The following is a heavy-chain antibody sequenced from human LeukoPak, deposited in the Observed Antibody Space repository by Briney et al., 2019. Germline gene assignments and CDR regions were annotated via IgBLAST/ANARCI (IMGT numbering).Heavy chain of an antibody. CDR2: ISSSSSYI. CDR1: GFTFSSYS. V-gene: IGHV3-21*01. CDR3: AGDHGWWELRGYPMDY. Sequence: GGSLRLSCAASGFTFSSYSMNWVRQAPGKGLEWVSSISSSSSYIYYADSVKGRFTISRDNAKNSLYLQMNSLRAEDTAVYYCAGDHGWWELRGYPMDYWGQGTLVTVSS. D-gene: IGHD1-26*01. J-gene: IGHJ4*02.